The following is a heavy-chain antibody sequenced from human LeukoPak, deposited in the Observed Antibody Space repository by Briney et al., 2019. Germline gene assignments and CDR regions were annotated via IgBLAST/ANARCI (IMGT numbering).Heavy chain of an antibody. J-gene: IGHJ6*03. Sequence: GGSLRLSCAASGFTFSSYWMHWVRQAPGKGLVWVSRINSDGSSTSYADSVKGRITISRDNAKNTLYLQMNSLRAEDTAAYYCARDFVVVVAATPFYMDVWGKGTTVTVSS. CDR3: ARDFVVVVAATPFYMDV. CDR2: INSDGSST. D-gene: IGHD2-15*01. CDR1: GFTFSSYW. V-gene: IGHV3-74*01.